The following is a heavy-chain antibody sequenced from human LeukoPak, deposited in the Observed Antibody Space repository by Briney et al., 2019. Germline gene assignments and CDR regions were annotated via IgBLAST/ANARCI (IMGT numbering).Heavy chain of an antibody. V-gene: IGHV4-34*01. Sequence: SETLSLTCAVYGGSFSGYYWSWIRQPPGKGLEWIGEINHSGSTNYNPSLKSRVTISVDTSKNQFSLKLSSVTAADPAVYYCARDKITMVGYYYYGMDVWGQGTTVTVSS. CDR1: GGSFSGYY. CDR3: ARDKITMVGYYYYGMDV. CDR2: INHSGST. D-gene: IGHD3-10*01. J-gene: IGHJ6*02.